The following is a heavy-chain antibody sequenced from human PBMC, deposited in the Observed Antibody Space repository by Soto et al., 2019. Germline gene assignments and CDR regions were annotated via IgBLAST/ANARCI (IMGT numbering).Heavy chain of an antibody. Sequence: SRVTISVDTSKNQFSLKLSSVTAADTAVYYCARAPYESSGYPWFDYWGQGTLVTVSS. CDR3: ARAPYESSGYPWFDY. J-gene: IGHJ4*02. V-gene: IGHV4-59*01. D-gene: IGHD3-22*01.